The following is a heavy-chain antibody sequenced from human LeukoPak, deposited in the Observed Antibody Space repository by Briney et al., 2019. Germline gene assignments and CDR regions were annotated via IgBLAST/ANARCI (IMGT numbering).Heavy chain of an antibody. Sequence: GGSLRLSCAASGFTFSSYGMSWVRQAPGKGLEWFSAITDSGGSTYHADSVKGRFTISRDNSKDTLYLQMNSLRAEDTAVYYCAKGSSSSRPYYFDYWGQGTLVTVSS. CDR2: ITDSGGST. J-gene: IGHJ4*02. V-gene: IGHV3-23*01. D-gene: IGHD6-6*01. CDR1: GFTFSSYG. CDR3: AKGSSSSRPYYFDY.